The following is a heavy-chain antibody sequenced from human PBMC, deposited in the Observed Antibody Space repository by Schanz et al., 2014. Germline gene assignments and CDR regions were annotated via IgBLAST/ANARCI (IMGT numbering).Heavy chain of an antibody. CDR2: TSTDGTKT. V-gene: IGHV3-30*04. J-gene: IGHJ4*02. Sequence: QVQLVESGGGVVQPGTSLRLSCAASGFTFRGHAMHWVRQAPGQGLEKVAVTSTDGTKTYYAASVRGRFTISRDDSKNTVYLQLNSLRTEDTAVYYCATDHLPGLYYLDYWGQGTRVTVSS. CDR3: ATDHLPGLYYLDY. CDR1: GFTFRGHA. D-gene: IGHD3-3*02.